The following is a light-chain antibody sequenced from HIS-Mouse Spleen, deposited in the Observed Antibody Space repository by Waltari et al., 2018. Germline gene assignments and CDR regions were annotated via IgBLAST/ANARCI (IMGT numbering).Light chain of an antibody. J-gene: IGLJ3*02. CDR1: SFNIGKNS. CDR2: DNN. Sequence: QSVLTQPPSVSAAPGQKYTISCSRRSFNIGKNSISSYQQLPGTAPKLLIYDNNKRPSGIPDRFSGSKSGTSATLGITGLQTGDEADYYCGTWDSSLSAWVFGGGTKLTVL. CDR3: GTWDSSLSAWV. V-gene: IGLV1-51*01.